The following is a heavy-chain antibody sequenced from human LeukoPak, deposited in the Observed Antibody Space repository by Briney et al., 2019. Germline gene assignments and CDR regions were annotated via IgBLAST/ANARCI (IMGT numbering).Heavy chain of an antibody. D-gene: IGHD2/OR15-2a*01. Sequence: PSETLSLTCTVSGDSMNEFYWSWVRQPPGQGLEWIGYVYYTGSTTYNPPLKSRVNITIDTSKNQFSLTLTSVTAADTAMYYCARNAGKYYRYFQHWGQGTVVSVSS. CDR1: GDSMNEFY. CDR3: ARNAGKYYRYFQH. CDR2: VYYTGST. J-gene: IGHJ1*01. V-gene: IGHV4-59*01.